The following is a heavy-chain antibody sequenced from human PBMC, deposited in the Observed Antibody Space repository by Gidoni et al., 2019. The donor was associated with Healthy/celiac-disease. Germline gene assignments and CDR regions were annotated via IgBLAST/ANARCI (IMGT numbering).Heavy chain of an antibody. CDR2: INHSGST. CDR1: GGSFSGYY. J-gene: IGHJ4*02. V-gene: IGHV4-34*01. Sequence: VQLQQWGAGLLKPSEPLSLTCAVYGGSFSGYYWSWSRQPPGKGLEWIGEINHSGSTNYTPSLKSRVTISVDTSKNQFSLKLSSVTAADTAVYYCARDPSTGYFDYWGQGTLVTVSS. CDR3: ARDPSTGYFDY.